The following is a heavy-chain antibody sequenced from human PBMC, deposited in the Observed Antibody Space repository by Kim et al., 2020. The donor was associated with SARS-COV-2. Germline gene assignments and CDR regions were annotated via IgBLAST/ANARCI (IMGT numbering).Heavy chain of an antibody. D-gene: IGHD3-10*01. Sequence: ASVKVSCKASGYTFTTYAMHWVRQAPGQRLEWMGWISAGNGNTKYSQEVQDRITLTRDTSASTAYMELSDLRSEDTAVYYCVRGGEWALTDTDYGMDVWGQGTTVTVSS. CDR2: ISAGNGNT. CDR3: VRGGEWALTDTDYGMDV. V-gene: IGHV1-3*01. CDR1: GYTFTTYA. J-gene: IGHJ6*02.